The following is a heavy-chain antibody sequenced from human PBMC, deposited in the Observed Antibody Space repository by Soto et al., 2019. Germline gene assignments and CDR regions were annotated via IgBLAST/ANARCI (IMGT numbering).Heavy chain of an antibody. CDR2: ISGNNGNT. V-gene: IGHV1-18*01. CDR1: GYNFNNYG. CDR3: VRRVVTTLDDAFDI. Sequence: QVQLVQSRPEVKKPGASVTLSCKAYGYNFNNYGISWVRQAPGQGLEWMGWISGNNGNTKYGQKFQGRVSLTTDSSTSTAYMEMRSLRSDDTADYYCVRRVVTTLDDAFDIWGPGTRVTVSS. J-gene: IGHJ3*02. D-gene: IGHD2-21*02.